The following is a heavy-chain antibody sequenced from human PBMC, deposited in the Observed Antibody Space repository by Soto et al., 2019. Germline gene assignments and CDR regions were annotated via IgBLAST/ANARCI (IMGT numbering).Heavy chain of an antibody. Sequence: QVQLVQSGAEVKKPGSSVKVSCKASGGTFSSYTISWVRQAPGQGLEWMGRIIPILGIANYAQKFQGRATITADKSTSPAYMELSSLRSEDTAVYYCARGYSYGSSFDYWGQGTLVTVSS. CDR1: GGTFSSYT. CDR2: IIPILGIA. V-gene: IGHV1-69*02. D-gene: IGHD5-18*01. J-gene: IGHJ4*02. CDR3: ARGYSYGSSFDY.